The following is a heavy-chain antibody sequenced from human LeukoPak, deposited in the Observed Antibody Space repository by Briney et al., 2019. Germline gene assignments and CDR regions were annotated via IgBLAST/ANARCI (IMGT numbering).Heavy chain of an antibody. CDR3: ARDARHCTSSSCYSFYLDS. CDR2: MNPNSGDT. CDR1: GYTFTGYY. Sequence: GASVKVPCKASGYTFTGYYIHWVRQAPGQGLDWMGWMNPNSGDTKYAQKFQGRITMTRDTSISTGYMELKWLRSDDTAVYYCARDARHCTSSSCYSFYLDSWGQGTLVTVSS. D-gene: IGHD2-8*01. V-gene: IGHV1-2*02. J-gene: IGHJ4*02.